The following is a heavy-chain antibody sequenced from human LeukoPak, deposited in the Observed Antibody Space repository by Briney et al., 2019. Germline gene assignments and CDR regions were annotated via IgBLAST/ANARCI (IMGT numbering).Heavy chain of an antibody. V-gene: IGHV3-23*01. J-gene: IGHJ4*02. Sequence: GGSLRLSCAASGFTFDDYGMSWVRQAPGKGLEWVSSISGSGGSTYYADSVKGRITISRDNSKNTLYLQMNSLRAEDTAVYYCAKDRAYSSGWGSFDYWGQGTLVTVSS. CDR2: ISGSGGST. D-gene: IGHD6-19*01. CDR1: GFTFDDYG. CDR3: AKDRAYSSGWGSFDY.